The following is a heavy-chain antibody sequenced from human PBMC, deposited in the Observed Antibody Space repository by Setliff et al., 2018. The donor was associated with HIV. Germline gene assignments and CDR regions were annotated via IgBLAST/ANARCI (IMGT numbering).Heavy chain of an antibody. CDR2: ISSTGAYT. CDR3: ARLPGYCSSSSCYGYLDY. D-gene: IGHD2-2*01. Sequence: GESLKISCAASGFTFSSYTINWVRQAPGEGLVWLASISSTGAYTHYADSLKGRFTISRDNAKKSVWLQMNSLRAEDTAVYYCARLPGYCSSSSCYGYLDYWGPGTLVTVSS. J-gene: IGHJ4*02. V-gene: IGHV3-21*01. CDR1: GFTFSSYT.